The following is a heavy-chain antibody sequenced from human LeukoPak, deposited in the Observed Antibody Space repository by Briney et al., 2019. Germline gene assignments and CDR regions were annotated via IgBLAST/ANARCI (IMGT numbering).Heavy chain of an antibody. D-gene: IGHD3-16*02. Sequence: PGGSLTLPCAASGFTPQTYFWMSWVRPAPGEGTEWVAIIRKDGSEQDYVDPEKGRHTITRDNAKKSIYLQRNSLSAEDTAVYYAASSKRATYRFDSYDIWGQGTMVTVS. V-gene: IGHV3-7*01. CDR1: GFTPQTYFW. CDR3: ASSKRATYRFDSYDI. CDR2: IRKDGSEQ. J-gene: IGHJ3*02.